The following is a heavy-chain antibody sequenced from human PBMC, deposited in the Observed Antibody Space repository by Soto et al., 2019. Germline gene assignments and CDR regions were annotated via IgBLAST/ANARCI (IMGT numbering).Heavy chain of an antibody. J-gene: IGHJ6*03. D-gene: IGHD3-22*01. CDR1: GGSIRSYC. CDR3: AGGGSIVVDTRRRMDV. CDR2: LCNSGTT. V-gene: IGHV4-59*03. Sequence: QVQLQESGPTLVKPSETLSLTCTVSGGSIRSYCWTWIRQPPGEGMEWIGCLCNSGTTKYYPPLKSRVAIAIGTQKNQFYLQLSSVTVADAGVYYCAGGGSIVVDTRRRMDVWGKGYTVTVSS.